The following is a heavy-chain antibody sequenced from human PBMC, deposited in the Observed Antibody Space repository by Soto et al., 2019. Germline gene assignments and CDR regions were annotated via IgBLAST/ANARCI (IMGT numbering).Heavy chain of an antibody. CDR1: GFTFSSYG. Sequence: PGGSLRLSCAASGFTFSSYGMHWVRQAPGKGLEWVAVISYDGSNKYYADSVKGRFTISRDNSKNTLYLQMNSLRAEDTAVYYCAKGTYGSGAYYYYGMDVWSQGTTVTVSS. J-gene: IGHJ6*02. D-gene: IGHD3-10*01. CDR3: AKGTYGSGAYYYYGMDV. CDR2: ISYDGSNK. V-gene: IGHV3-30*18.